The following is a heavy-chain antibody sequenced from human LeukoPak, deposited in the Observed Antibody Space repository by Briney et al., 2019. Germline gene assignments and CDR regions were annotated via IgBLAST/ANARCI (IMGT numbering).Heavy chain of an antibody. CDR2: IYYSGST. CDR3: ARVYSSGWPFDY. J-gene: IGHJ4*02. CDR1: GGSISSSSYY. V-gene: IGHV4-39*07. Sequence: SETLSLTCTVSGGSISSSSYYWGWIRQPPGKGLEWIGSIYYSGSTNYNPSLKSRVTISVDTSKNQFSLKLSSVTAADTAVYYCARVYSSGWPFDYWGQGTLVTVSS. D-gene: IGHD6-19*01.